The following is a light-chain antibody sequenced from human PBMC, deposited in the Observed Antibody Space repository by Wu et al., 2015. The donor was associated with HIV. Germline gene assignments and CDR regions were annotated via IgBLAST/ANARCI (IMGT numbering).Light chain of an antibody. V-gene: IGKV3-20*01. CDR3: HQYDGSPRT. Sequence: EIVLTQSPGTLSLSPGERATLSCRASQSVSSYLAWYQQKPAQAPRLLIYAASSRAAGIPDRFTGSGSGTDFTLTISRVEPEDFAVYYCHQYDGSPRTFGQGTKVEMK. CDR2: AAS. J-gene: IGKJ1*01. CDR1: QSVSSY.